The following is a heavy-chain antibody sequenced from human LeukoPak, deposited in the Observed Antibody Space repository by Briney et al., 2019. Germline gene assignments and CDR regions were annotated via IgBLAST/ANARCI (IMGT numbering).Heavy chain of an antibody. V-gene: IGHV3-74*01. D-gene: IGHD4-17*01. J-gene: IGHJ4*02. CDR1: GFTFSSYW. CDR3: ATGMTTVTTFYFDY. Sequence: PGGSLRLSCAASGFTFSSYWMHWVRQAPGKGLVWVSRINSDGSSTSYADSVKGRLTISRDNAKNTLYLQMNILRAEDTAVYYCATGMTTVTTFYFDYWGQGTQVTVSS. CDR2: INSDGSST.